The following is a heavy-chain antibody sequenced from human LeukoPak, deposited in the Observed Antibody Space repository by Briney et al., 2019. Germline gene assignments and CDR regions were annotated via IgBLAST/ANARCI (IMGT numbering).Heavy chain of an antibody. CDR3: ARNVRGYGNRDC. D-gene: IGHD6-13*01. Sequence: SETLSLTCTVSKDSISSRGYYWIWIRQNPGKGLEWIGYIYHSGTAYYNPSLKSRVTISVDTSKKHFSLNLSSVTAADTAVYYCARNVRGYGNRDCWGQGTLVTVSS. CDR2: IYHSGTA. J-gene: IGHJ4*02. CDR1: KDSISSRGYY. V-gene: IGHV4-31*03.